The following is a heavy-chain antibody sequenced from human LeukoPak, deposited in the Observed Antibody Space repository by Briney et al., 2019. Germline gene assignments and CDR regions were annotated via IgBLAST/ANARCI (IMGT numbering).Heavy chain of an antibody. CDR2: INWNGGST. D-gene: IGHD3-10*01. CDR1: GFTFDDYG. V-gene: IGHV3-20*04. CDR3: ARDPGTMVRGVPSDY. Sequence: GGSLRLSCAASGFTFDDYGMSWVRQAPGKGLEWVSGINWNGGSTGYADSVKGRFTISRDNAKNSLYLQMNSLRAEDTALYYCARDPGTMVRGVPSDYWGRGTLVTVSS. J-gene: IGHJ4*02.